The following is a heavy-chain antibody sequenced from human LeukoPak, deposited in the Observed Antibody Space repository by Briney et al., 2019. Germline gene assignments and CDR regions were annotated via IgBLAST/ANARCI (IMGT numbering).Heavy chain of an antibody. Sequence: GGSLRLSCAASGCTFTTYWMHWVRQAPGKGLVWVSHINSDGSITSYADSVKGRFTISRDNAKNTLYLQMNSLRAEDTAVYYCVVGGSPGYWGQGTLVTVSS. CDR1: GCTFTTYW. V-gene: IGHV3-74*01. CDR2: INSDGSIT. J-gene: IGHJ4*02. D-gene: IGHD2-15*01. CDR3: VVGGSPGY.